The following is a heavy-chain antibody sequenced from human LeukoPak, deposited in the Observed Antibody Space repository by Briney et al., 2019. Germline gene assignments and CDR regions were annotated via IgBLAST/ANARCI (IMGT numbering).Heavy chain of an antibody. V-gene: IGHV4-28*03. D-gene: IGHD6-19*01. CDR2: IYYSGST. J-gene: IGHJ4*02. CDR1: GYSISSSNW. Sequence: SETLSLTCAVSGYSISSSNWWGWIRQPPGKGLEWIGYIYYSGSTNYNPSLKSRVTISVDTSKNQFSLKLSSVTAADTAVYYCARGYRWLVLSYWGQGTLVTVSS. CDR3: ARGYRWLVLSY.